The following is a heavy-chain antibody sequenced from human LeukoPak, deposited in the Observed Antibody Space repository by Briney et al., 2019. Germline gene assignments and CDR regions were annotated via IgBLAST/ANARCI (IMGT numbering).Heavy chain of an antibody. CDR2: TYYRSKWYN. Sequence: SQTLSLTCAISGDSVSSNSVTWNWIRQSPSRGLEWLGRTYYRSKWYNDYAVSVKSRITINPDTSKNQFSLQLNSVTPEDTAVYYCARDANTGTTVMGSYYYYGMDVWGQGTTVTVSS. V-gene: IGHV6-1*01. CDR1: GDSVSSNSVT. D-gene: IGHD1-7*01. CDR3: ARDANTGTTVMGSYYYYGMDV. J-gene: IGHJ6*02.